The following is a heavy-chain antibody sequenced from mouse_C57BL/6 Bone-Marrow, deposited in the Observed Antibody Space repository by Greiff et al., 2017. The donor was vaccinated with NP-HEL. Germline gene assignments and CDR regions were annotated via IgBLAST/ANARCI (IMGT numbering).Heavy chain of an antibody. CDR3: ARSRTVDGYDRDAMDY. CDR2: IDPSDSYT. CDR1: GYTFTSYW. D-gene: IGHD2-2*01. Sequence: QVQLQQPGAELVKPGASVKLSCKASGYTFTSYWMQWVKQRPGQGLEWIGEIDPSDSYTNYNQKFKGKATLTVDTSSSTAYMQLSSLTSEDSAVYYCARSRTVDGYDRDAMDYWGQGTSVTVSS. J-gene: IGHJ4*01. V-gene: IGHV1-50*01.